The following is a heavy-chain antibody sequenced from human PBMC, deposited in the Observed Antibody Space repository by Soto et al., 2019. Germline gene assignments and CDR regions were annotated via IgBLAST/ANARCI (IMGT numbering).Heavy chain of an antibody. CDR2: IYYSGST. CDR1: GDSISSGDYY. V-gene: IGHV4-31*03. J-gene: IGHJ5*02. Sequence: QVQLQESGPGLVKPSQTLSLTCTVSGDSISSGDYYWSWIRQHPGKGLEWIGYIYYSGSTYHNPSLKSRVTMSVDTSKNQFSLKLSSMTAADTAVYYCARDHSTGWYNWFDPWGQGTLVTVSS. CDR3: ARDHSTGWYNWFDP. D-gene: IGHD6-19*01.